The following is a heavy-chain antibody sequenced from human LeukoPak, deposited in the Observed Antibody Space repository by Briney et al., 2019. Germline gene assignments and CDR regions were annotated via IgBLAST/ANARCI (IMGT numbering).Heavy chain of an antibody. J-gene: IGHJ4*02. Sequence: PGGSLRLSCVPSGFSFSNYAMSWVRKAPGKGLEWFSSIRGGGGSTHYADSVKGRFTISRDKTKNTLYLQMNSLRAEDTAVYYCAKSSYYDASGYYREYYFDYWGQGTLVTVSS. CDR2: IRGGGGST. D-gene: IGHD3-22*01. V-gene: IGHV3-23*01. CDR3: AKSSYYDASGYYREYYFDY. CDR1: GFSFSNYA.